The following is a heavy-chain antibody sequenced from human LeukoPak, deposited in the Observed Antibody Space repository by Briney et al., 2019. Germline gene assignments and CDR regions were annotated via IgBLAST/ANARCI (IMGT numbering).Heavy chain of an antibody. D-gene: IGHD3-10*01. Sequence: PSETLSLTCTVSGGSISSSSYYWGWIRQPPGKGLEWIGSIYYSGSTYYNPSLKSRVTISVDTSKNQFSLKLSSVTAADTAVYYCATLPAMVRGVIILSYFDYWGQGTLVTVSS. CDR3: ATLPAMVRGVIILSYFDY. V-gene: IGHV4-39*07. CDR2: IYYSGST. J-gene: IGHJ4*02. CDR1: GGSISSSSYY.